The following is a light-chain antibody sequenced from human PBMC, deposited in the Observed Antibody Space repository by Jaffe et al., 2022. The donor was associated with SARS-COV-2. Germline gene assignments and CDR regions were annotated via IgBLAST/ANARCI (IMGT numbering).Light chain of an antibody. V-gene: IGLV1-51*02. CDR3: GAFDYSLNSGV. Sequence: QSVLTQPPSVSAAPGQKVIISCSGSNSNIGDHHVSWYQQVPGTAPKLLIYENDKRPSGIPDRFSGSKSGTSATLGITGLQTGDEADYYCGAFDYSLNSGVFGGGTRLTVL. CDR1: NSNIGDHH. CDR2: END. J-gene: IGLJ2*01.